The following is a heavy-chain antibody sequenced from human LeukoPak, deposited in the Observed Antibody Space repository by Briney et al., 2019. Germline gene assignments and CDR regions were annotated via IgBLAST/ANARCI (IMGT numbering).Heavy chain of an antibody. CDR3: ARDRTSSPNWFDP. CDR2: IYYSGST. V-gene: IGHV4-59*01. D-gene: IGHD6-13*01. Sequence: SETLSLTCTVSGGSISSYYWSWIRQPPGKGLEWIGYIYYSGSTNYNPSLKSRVTISVDTSKNQFSLKLSSVTAADTAAYYCARDRTSSPNWFDPWGQGTLVTVSS. CDR1: GGSISSYY. J-gene: IGHJ5*02.